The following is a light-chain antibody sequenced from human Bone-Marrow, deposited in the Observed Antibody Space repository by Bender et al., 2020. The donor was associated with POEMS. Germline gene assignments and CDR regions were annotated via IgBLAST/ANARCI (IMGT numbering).Light chain of an antibody. J-gene: IGLJ3*02. CDR2: GYN. V-gene: IGLV1-40*01. Sequence: QSVLTQPPSASGTPGQRVTISCTGSSSNTGSGYDINWYQHLPGTAPKLLIYGYNNRPSGVPDRFSGSKSGTSASLAITGLQAEDEGDYYCQSYDNSLGGWVFGGGTKLTVL. CDR1: SSNTGSGYD. CDR3: QSYDNSLGGWV.